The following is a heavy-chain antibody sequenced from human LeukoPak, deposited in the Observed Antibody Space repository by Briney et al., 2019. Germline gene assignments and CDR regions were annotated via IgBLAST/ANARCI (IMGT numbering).Heavy chain of an antibody. V-gene: IGHV4-61*02. D-gene: IGHD5-12*01. Sequence: SSETLSLTCTVSGGSISSGSYYWSWIRQPAGKGLEWIGRIYTSGSTNYNPSLKSRVTISVDTSKNQFSLKLSSVTAADTAVYYCARLPGYSGYDFVYWGQGTLVTVSS. CDR3: ARLPGYSGYDFVY. CDR1: GGSISSGSYY. CDR2: IYTSGST. J-gene: IGHJ4*02.